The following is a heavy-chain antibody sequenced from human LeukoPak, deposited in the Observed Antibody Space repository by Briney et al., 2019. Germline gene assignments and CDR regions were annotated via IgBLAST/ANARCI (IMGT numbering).Heavy chain of an antibody. D-gene: IGHD1-26*01. CDR1: GYSFTTYW. J-gene: IGHJ5*02. CDR3: ARGHSMGVTNWFDP. CDR2: IYPGDSDT. V-gene: IGHV5-51*01. Sequence: GESLNISCKASGYSFTTYWISWLRQMPGKGLEWMGIIYPGDSDTRYSPSFQGQVTISADKSISTAYLQWSRLKASDSAMYYWARGHSMGVTNWFDPWGQGTLVTVSS.